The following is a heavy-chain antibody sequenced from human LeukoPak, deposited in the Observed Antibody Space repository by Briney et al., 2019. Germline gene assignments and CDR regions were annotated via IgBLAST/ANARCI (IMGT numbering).Heavy chain of an antibody. Sequence: LPGGSLRLSCAASGFTFSTSWMYWVRQAPGKGLVWVSCIKSDGSSTSYADSVKGRFTISRDNAKNTLYLQINSLRAEGTAMYYCVRDGGRLNFGNGASFDYWGQGTLVTVSS. CDR2: IKSDGSST. D-gene: IGHD3-10*01. J-gene: IGHJ4*02. CDR3: VRDGGRLNFGNGASFDY. CDR1: GFTFSTSW. V-gene: IGHV3-74*01.